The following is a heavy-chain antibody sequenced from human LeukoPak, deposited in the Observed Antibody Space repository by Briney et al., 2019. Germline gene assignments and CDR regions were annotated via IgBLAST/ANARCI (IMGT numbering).Heavy chain of an antibody. CDR2: IWYDGSNK. D-gene: IGHD6-19*01. CDR3: ARGTRGIVLAGEFFDY. Sequence: GGSLRLSCAASGFTFSTYGMHWVRQAPGKGLEWVAVIWYDGSNKYYADSVKGRFTISRDNSKNTLYLQMNSLRAEDTAVYYCARGTRGIVLAGEFFDYWGQGTLVTVSS. CDR1: GFTFSTYG. V-gene: IGHV3-33*01. J-gene: IGHJ4*02.